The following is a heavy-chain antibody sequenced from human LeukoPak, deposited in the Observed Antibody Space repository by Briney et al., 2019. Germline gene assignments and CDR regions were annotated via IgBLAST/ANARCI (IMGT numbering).Heavy chain of an antibody. CDR2: LSSNGSST. D-gene: IGHD6-13*01. V-gene: IGHV3-64*01. Sequence: GGSLRLSCAPSGFTFCSYAMQCVRPAPGKGVEYVSDLSSNGSSTYYDNSVKGRFTTTKDNSKNTLYLQMGSIRAEDMAVYYWARGPYSRSKTAFFDYWGQGTLVTVSS. J-gene: IGHJ4*02. CDR3: ARGPYSRSKTAFFDY. CDR1: GFTFCSYA.